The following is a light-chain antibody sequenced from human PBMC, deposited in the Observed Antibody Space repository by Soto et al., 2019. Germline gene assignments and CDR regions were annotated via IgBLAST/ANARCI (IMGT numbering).Light chain of an antibody. CDR2: AAS. V-gene: IGKV1-9*01. Sequence: DIQLTQSPSFVSASVGERVTITCRASRDISRYLDWYQQKPGEAPKLLISAASTLQSGVPSRFSGSGSGTEFTLTVSYLLPEDFATYYCQQLYSYSSFGQGTRLENK. CDR3: QQLYSYSS. CDR1: RDISRY. J-gene: IGKJ5*01.